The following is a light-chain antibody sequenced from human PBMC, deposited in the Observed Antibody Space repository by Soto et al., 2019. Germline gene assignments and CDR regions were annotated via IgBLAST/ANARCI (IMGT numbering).Light chain of an antibody. V-gene: IGKV3-15*01. J-gene: IGKJ1*01. CDR2: GAS. Sequence: EIVMTQSPATLSVSPGERATLSCRASQSVSSNLAWYQQKPGQAPRLLIYGASTRATGIPARFSGSGSGTEFTLTISSLQSEVFLVYYCQQYNNLPPWKFVQGTKVDIK. CDR1: QSVSSN. CDR3: QQYNNLPPWK.